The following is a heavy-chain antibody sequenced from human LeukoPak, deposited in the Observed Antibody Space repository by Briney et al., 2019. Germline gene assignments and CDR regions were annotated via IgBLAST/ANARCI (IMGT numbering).Heavy chain of an antibody. CDR2: INHSGST. CDR1: GGSFSGYY. CDR3: ARGGSLYCTNGVCYTGWFDP. D-gene: IGHD2-8*01. J-gene: IGHJ5*02. V-gene: IGHV4-34*01. Sequence: SETLSLTCAVYGGSFSGYYWSWIRQPPGKGLEWIGEINHSGSTNYNPSLKSRVTISVDTSKNQFSLKLSSVTAADTAVYYCARGGSLYCTNGVCYTGWFDPWGQGTLVTVSS.